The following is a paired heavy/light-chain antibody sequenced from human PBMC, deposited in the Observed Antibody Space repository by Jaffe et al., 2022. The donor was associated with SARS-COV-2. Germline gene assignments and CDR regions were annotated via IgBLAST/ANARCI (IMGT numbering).Light chain of an antibody. CDR3: QQYANYRT. V-gene: IGKV1-5*03. J-gene: IGKJ1*01. CDR1: QNINNW. Sequence: DIQMTQSPSTLSASVGDRITITCRASQNINNWLAWFQQKPGKAPKLLIYKASSLESGVPSRFSGSASGAEFTLTISSLQPDDFATYYCQQYANYRTFGQGTKVEVK. CDR2: KAS.
Heavy chain of an antibody. J-gene: IGHJ3*01. CDR1: GFSVSDKY. CDR2: IYPDGTT. V-gene: IGHV3-53*01. CDR3: ARDFYESTKCFDV. Sequence: EVRLVESGGTLIQPGGSLRLSCAASGFSVSDKYMSWVRQTPGKGLEWVSLIYPDGTTFYADSVKGRFTISRDSSQNALFLQMSSLRVEDTAVYFCARDFYESTKCFDVWGQGTMVTVSS. D-gene: IGHD2-2*01.